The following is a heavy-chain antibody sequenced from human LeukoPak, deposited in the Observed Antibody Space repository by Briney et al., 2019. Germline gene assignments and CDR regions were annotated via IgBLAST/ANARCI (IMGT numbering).Heavy chain of an antibody. CDR1: GGSISSSRYY. CDR2: IYYSGST. V-gene: IGHV4-39*01. D-gene: IGHD6-13*01. CDR3: ARHRAGMASAGIIDY. Sequence: PSETLSLTCTVSGGSISSSRYYWGWIRQPRGNGLEWIGSIYYSGSTFYNPSLKSRVTISVDTYKNQLSLKLSSVTAADTAVYYCARHRAGMASAGIIDYWGQGTLVTVSS. J-gene: IGHJ4*02.